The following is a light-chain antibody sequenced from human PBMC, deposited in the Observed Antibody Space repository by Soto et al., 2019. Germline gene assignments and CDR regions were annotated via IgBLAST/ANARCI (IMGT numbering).Light chain of an antibody. V-gene: IGLV2-23*01. CDR2: EAY. CDR1: STDVGSHKL. J-gene: IGLJ1*01. Sequence: QSVLTQPASVSGSPGQSITISCTGTSTDVGSHKLVSWYQQYPGNAPKLIIFEAYKRPPGVSNRFSGSKSGSTASLTISGLQAEDEADYYCCSNAVGSTYVFGTGTKVTV. CDR3: CSNAVGSTYV.